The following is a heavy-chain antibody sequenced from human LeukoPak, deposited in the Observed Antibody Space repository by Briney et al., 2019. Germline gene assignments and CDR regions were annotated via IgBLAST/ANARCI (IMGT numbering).Heavy chain of an antibody. V-gene: IGHV4-61*02. D-gene: IGHD1-26*01. J-gene: IGHJ4*02. CDR3: ARDSGSYQYLDN. CDR1: GGSISSGSYY. CDR2: IYASGSA. Sequence: SETLSLTCTVPGGSISSGSYYWTWIRQPAGKGLEWIGRIYASGSANYNPSLKSRVTISVDTSKNQFSLSLSSVTAADTAVYYCARDSGSYQYLDNWGQGALVTVSS.